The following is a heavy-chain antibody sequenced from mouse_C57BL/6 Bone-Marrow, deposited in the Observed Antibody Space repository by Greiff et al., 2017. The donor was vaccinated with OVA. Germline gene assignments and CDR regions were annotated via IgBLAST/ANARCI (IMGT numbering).Heavy chain of an antibody. CDR1: GYTFTDYY. J-gene: IGHJ2*01. CDR3: ARSVGRDY. CDR2: IYPGSGNT. Sequence: QVQLQQSGAELVRPGASVRLSCKASGYTFTDYYINWVKQRPGQGLEWIARIYPGSGNTYYNEKFKGKATLTADKSSSTAYMELRSLTSEDSAVYFCARSVGRDYWGQGTTLTVSS. V-gene: IGHV1-76*01. D-gene: IGHD4-1*01.